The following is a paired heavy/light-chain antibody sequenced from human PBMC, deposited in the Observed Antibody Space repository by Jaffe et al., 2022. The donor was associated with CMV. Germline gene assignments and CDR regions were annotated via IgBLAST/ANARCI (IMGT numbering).Heavy chain of an antibody. D-gene: IGHD3-3*01. CDR3: AKEGFLEWLRPYYYYYYMDV. CDR1: GFTFSSYA. CDR2: ISGSGGST. Sequence: EVQLVESGGGLVQPGGSLRLSCAASGFTFSSYAMSWVRQAPGKGLEWVSAISGSGGSTYYADSVKGRFTISRDNSKNTLYLQMNSLRAEDTAVYYCAKEGFLEWLRPYYYYYYMDVWGKGTTVTVSS. J-gene: IGHJ6*03. V-gene: IGHV3-23*04.
Light chain of an antibody. Sequence: IQLTQSPSSLSASVGDRVTITCRASQGISSYLAWYQQKPGKAPKLLIYAASTLQSGVPSRFSGSGSGTDFTLTISSLQPEDFATYYCQQLNSYPPTFGPGTKVDIK. CDR3: QQLNSYPPT. CDR1: QGISSY. J-gene: IGKJ3*01. CDR2: AAS. V-gene: IGKV1-9*01.